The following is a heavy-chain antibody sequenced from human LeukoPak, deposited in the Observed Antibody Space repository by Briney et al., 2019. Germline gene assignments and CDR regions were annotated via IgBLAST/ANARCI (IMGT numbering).Heavy chain of an antibody. J-gene: IGHJ4*02. Sequence: GGSLRLSCAASGFTFSSYWMNWARQAPGKGLEWVAVIWYDGSNKYYADSVKGRFTISRDNSKDTLYLQMNSLRAEDTAVYYCARDRSQEYYFDYWGQGTLVTVSS. CDR3: ARDRSQEYYFDY. D-gene: IGHD3-10*01. CDR2: IWYDGSNK. CDR1: GFTFSSYW. V-gene: IGHV3-33*08.